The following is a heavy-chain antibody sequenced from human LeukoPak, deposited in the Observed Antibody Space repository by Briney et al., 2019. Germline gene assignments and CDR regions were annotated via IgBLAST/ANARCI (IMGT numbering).Heavy chain of an antibody. Sequence: GGSLRLSCAASGFTFSSYWMHWVRQAQGKGLVWVSRIDSDGSRISHGDSVKGRFTISRDNAKNTLYLQMNSLRAEDTAVYYCAGGRDRSSLYFDSWGQGTLVTVSS. D-gene: IGHD5-24*01. CDR2: IDSDGSRI. J-gene: IGHJ4*02. CDR3: AGGRDRSSLYFDS. V-gene: IGHV3-74*01. CDR1: GFTFSSYW.